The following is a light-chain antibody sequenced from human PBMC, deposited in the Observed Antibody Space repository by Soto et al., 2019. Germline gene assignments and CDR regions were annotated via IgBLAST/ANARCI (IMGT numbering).Light chain of an antibody. J-gene: IGKJ4*01. Sequence: EIVLTQSPGTLSLSPGERATLSCRASQSVANNYLAWYQQKPGQAPRFLMYDASSRATGIPARFSGSGSGTDFTLTISRLEPEDFAVYYCEQYGSTPLTFGRGTKVEIK. CDR2: DAS. V-gene: IGKV3-20*01. CDR1: QSVANNY. CDR3: EQYGSTPLT.